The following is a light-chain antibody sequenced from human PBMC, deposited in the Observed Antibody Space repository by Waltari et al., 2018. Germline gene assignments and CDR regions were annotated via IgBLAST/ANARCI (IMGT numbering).Light chain of an antibody. CDR1: QSVTSY. Sequence: AIRMTQSPSSFSASTGDTVTITCRANQSVTSYLAWYQQKPGRAPKLLLYALSTLQSGIPSRFSGAGSGTDFTLTINCLQSEDFATYYCQQYYSYPYTFGQGTKLEI. V-gene: IGKV1-8*01. J-gene: IGKJ2*01. CDR2: ALS. CDR3: QQYYSYPYT.